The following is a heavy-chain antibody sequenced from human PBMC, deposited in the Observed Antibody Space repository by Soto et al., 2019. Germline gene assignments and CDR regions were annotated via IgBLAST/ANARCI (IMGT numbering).Heavy chain of an antibody. CDR1: GGTFSSYA. CDR2: IIPIFGTA. CDR3: ARVAYEEQLVFGNYWFDP. V-gene: IGHV1-69*13. J-gene: IGHJ5*02. D-gene: IGHD6-6*01. Sequence: SVKVSCKASGGTFSSYAISWVRQAPGQGLEWMGGIIPIFGTANYAQKFQGRVTITADESTSTAYMELSSLRSEDTAVYYCARVAYEEQLVFGNYWFDPWGQGTLVTVS.